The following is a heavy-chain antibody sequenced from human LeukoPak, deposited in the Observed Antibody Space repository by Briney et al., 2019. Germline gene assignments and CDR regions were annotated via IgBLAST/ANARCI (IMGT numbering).Heavy chain of an antibody. CDR2: ISYDENDK. D-gene: IGHD2-2*01. Sequence: GRSLRLSCAASGFTFSPYAMHWVRQAPGKGLEWVAVISYDENDKHYADSVKGRFTISRDNSKNTLYLQMNSLRAEDTAVYYCARPPRTNCSSTSCGDYWGQGTLVTVSS. V-gene: IGHV3-30-3*01. CDR1: GFTFSPYA. CDR3: ARPPRTNCSSTSCGDY. J-gene: IGHJ4*02.